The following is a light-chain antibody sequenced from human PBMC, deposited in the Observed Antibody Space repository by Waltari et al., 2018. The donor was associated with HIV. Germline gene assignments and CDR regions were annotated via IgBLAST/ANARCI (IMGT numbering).Light chain of an antibody. CDR3: QQYYSTPLT. J-gene: IGKJ4*01. CDR1: QSVFYSSTNNNY. V-gene: IGKV4-1*01. CDR2: WAS. Sequence: DIVMTQSPDSLAMSLGERATINCKSSQSVFYSSTNNNYLAWYQQKPGQPPKLLIYWASTRESGVPDRCSGSGSGTDFTLTISSLQAEDVAVYYCQQYYSTPLTFGGGTKVEIK.